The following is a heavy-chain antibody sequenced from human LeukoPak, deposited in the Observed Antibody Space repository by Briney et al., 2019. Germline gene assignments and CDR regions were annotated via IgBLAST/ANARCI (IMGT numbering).Heavy chain of an antibody. CDR2: IIPIFGTA. D-gene: IGHD3-22*01. CDR1: GGTFSSYA. J-gene: IGHJ1*01. V-gene: IGHV1-69*05. CDR3: ARGRVYYYDSSGYYVYFQH. Sequence: PVKVSCKASGGTFSSYAISWVRQAPGQGLEWMGRIIPIFGTANYAQKFQGRVTITTDESTSTAYMELSSLRSEDTAVYYCARGRVYYYDSSGYYVYFQHWGQGTLVTVSS.